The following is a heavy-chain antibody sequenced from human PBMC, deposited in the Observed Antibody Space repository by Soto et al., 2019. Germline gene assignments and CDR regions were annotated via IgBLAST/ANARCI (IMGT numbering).Heavy chain of an antibody. D-gene: IGHD1-1*01. Sequence: QVQLQESGPGLVKPSETLSLTCTVSGGSISRGSYYWSWVRQPPGKALEWIGYVYYTGSTKYNPSLKSRVSLSMDMSKSQFSLKLSSVTAADTAVYYCAGELDSQGLFDYWGQGTLVTVSS. CDR1: GGSISRGSYY. CDR3: AGELDSQGLFDY. J-gene: IGHJ4*02. V-gene: IGHV4-61*01. CDR2: VYYTGST.